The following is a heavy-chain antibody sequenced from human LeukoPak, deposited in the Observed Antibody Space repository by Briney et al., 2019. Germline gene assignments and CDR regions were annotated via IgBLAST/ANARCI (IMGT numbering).Heavy chain of an antibody. J-gene: IGHJ3*02. CDR3: AKDYYYDSSGDAFDI. D-gene: IGHD3-22*01. CDR2: ISGSGGST. Sequence: GGSLRLSCAASGFTISSYAMSWVRQAPGKGLEWVSAISGSGGSTYYADSVKGRFTISRDNSENTLYLQMNSLRAEDTAVYYCAKDYYYDSSGDAFDIWGQGTMVTVSS. CDR1: GFTISSYA. V-gene: IGHV3-23*01.